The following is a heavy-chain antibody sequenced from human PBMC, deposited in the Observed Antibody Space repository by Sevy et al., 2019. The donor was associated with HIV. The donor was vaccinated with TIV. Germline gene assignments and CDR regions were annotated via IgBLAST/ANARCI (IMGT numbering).Heavy chain of an antibody. D-gene: IGHD3-9*01. CDR3: ARGETVLRYFAWLLYSSGYWFDP. V-gene: IGHV1-8*03. CDR1: GYTFTSYD. J-gene: IGHJ5*02. Sequence: ASVKVSCKASGYTFTSYDINWVRQATGQGLEWMGWMNPNSGKTGYAQKFQGRVTITRNTSISTAYMELSSLRSEDTAVYYCARGETVLRYFAWLLYSSGYWFDPWGQGTLVTVSS. CDR2: MNPNSGKT.